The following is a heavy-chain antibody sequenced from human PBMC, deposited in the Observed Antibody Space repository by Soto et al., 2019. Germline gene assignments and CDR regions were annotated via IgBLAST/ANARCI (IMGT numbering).Heavy chain of an antibody. CDR1: GFTFSYYA. CDR2: ISGIRDYI. V-gene: IGHV3-21*06. D-gene: IGHD3-22*01. CDR3: AREGVHNYNEYYFDY. Sequence: GGSLRLSCAASGFTFSYYALHWVRRAPGKGLEWVSSISGIRDYIRYADSVEGRFTISRDNAKTSLYLQMNSLTAEDTAVYYCAREGVHNYNEYYFDYWGQGTLVTVSS. J-gene: IGHJ4*02.